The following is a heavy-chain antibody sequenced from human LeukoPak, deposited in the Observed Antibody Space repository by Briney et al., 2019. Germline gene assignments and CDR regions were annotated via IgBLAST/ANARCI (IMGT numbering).Heavy chain of an antibody. CDR1: GFTFSSYW. D-gene: IGHD3-10*01. J-gene: IGHJ4*02. V-gene: IGHV3-7*01. Sequence: GGSLRLPCAASGFTFSSYWMSWVRQAPGKGLEGLANINQDGSESYYVASVKGRFTIPSDNAKNSLHPQMNSLRADDTAVYYCARDEATMVRGHDYWGQGTLVTVSS. CDR3: ARDEATMVRGHDY. CDR2: INQDGSES.